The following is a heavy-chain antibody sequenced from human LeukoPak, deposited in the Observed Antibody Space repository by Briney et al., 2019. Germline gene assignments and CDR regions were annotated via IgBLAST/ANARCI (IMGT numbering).Heavy chain of an antibody. J-gene: IGHJ6*02. CDR2: ISSSSSYI. Sequence: GSLRLSCAASGFTFSSYSMNWVRQAPGKGLEWVSSISSSSSYIYYADSVKGRFTISRDNAKNSLYLQVNSLRAEDTAVYYCATKGDPYYYYGMDVWGQGTTVTVSS. D-gene: IGHD3-16*01. CDR1: GFTFSSYS. CDR3: ATKGDPYYYYGMDV. V-gene: IGHV3-21*01.